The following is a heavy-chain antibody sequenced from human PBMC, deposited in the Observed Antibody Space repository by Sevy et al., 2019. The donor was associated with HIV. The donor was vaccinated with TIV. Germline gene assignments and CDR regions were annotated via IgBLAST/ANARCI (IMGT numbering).Heavy chain of an antibody. V-gene: IGHV1-2*02. Sequence: ASVKVSCKASGYCFTGYYMNWVRQATGQGLEWMGWINPNTSDTTYSEKFEGRVTMTRDSSLSTAYLELRGLRSDDTAVYYCARDFFAVTSIPSDAFDIWGQGTLVTVSS. CDR1: GYCFTGYY. J-gene: IGHJ3*02. CDR2: INPNTSDT. D-gene: IGHD2-21*02. CDR3: ARDFFAVTSIPSDAFDI.